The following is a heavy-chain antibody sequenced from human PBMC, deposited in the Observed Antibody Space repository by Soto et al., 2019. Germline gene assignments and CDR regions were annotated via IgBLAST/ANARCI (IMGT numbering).Heavy chain of an antibody. J-gene: IGHJ4*02. V-gene: IGHV3-23*01. CDR1: GFTFSSYA. D-gene: IGHD3-10*01. CDR2: ISGSGGST. Sequence: GGSLRLSCAASGFTFSSYAMSWVRQAPGKGLEWVSAISGSGGSTYYADSVKGRFTISRDNSKNTLYLQMNSLRAEDTAVYYCAKDGVWLGESATYFDYWGQRTLVTVSS. CDR3: AKDGVWLGESATYFDY.